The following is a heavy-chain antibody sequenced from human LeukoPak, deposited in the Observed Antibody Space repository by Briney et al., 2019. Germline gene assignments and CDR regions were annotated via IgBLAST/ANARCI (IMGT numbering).Heavy chain of an antibody. J-gene: IGHJ6*02. Sequence: SGTLSLTCTVSGDSINSLDLWSWVRQPPGKGLEWIGYIYYSGSTNYNPSLKSRVTISVDTSKNQFSLKLSSVTAADTAVYYCARALYYYGSGSYYTYYYYYYGMDVWGQGTTVTVSS. CDR1: GDSINSLDL. D-gene: IGHD3-10*01. V-gene: IGHV4-4*02. CDR2: IYYSGST. CDR3: ARALYYYGSGSYYTYYYYYYGMDV.